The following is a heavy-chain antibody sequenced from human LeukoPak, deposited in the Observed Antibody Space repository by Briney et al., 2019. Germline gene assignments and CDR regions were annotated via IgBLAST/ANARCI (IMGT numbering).Heavy chain of an antibody. CDR2: INHSGST. J-gene: IGHJ5*02. V-gene: IGHV4-34*01. CDR3: ARWSIRFNWFDP. Sequence: SETLSLTCAVYGGSFSGYYWSWIRQPPGKGLEWIGEINHSGSTNYNPSLKSRVTISVDTSKNQFSLKLSSVTAADTAVYYCARWSIRFNWFDPWGQGTLVTVSS. D-gene: IGHD3-16*01. CDR1: GGSFSGYY.